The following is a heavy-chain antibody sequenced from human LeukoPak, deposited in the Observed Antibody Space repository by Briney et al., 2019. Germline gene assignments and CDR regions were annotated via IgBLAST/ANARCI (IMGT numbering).Heavy chain of an antibody. CDR1: AYPLTNHY. Sequence: SETLSLTCAVYAYPLTNHYWIWIRQPPGKGLEWIGEINHSGGTNYNPSLKSRVTISVDTSKNQFFLKLTSVTAADTAVYYCARGPAAIHPWGQGTLITVSS. CDR2: INHSGGT. CDR3: ARGPAAIHP. V-gene: IGHV4-34*01. D-gene: IGHD2-2*01. J-gene: IGHJ5*02.